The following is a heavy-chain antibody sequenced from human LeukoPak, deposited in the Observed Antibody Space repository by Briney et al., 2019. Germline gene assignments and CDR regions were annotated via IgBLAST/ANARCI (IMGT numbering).Heavy chain of an antibody. J-gene: IGHJ3*02. V-gene: IGHV5-51*01. CDR3: ARHSSSWYPGAFDI. CDR1: GYSFTSYW. Sequence: GESLKISCKGSGYSFTSYWIGWVRPMPGKGLEWMGIIYPGDSDTRYNPSLQGQVTISADKSIRTGYLQWSSLKASDTAMYYCARHSSSWYPGAFDIWGQGTMVTVSS. D-gene: IGHD6-13*01. CDR2: IYPGDSDT.